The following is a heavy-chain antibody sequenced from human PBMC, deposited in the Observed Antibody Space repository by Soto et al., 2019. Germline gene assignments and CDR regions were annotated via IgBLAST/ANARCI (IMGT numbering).Heavy chain of an antibody. V-gene: IGHV4-34*01. CDR3: ARYFSRYCSSTSCYGSPFDY. CDR2: INHSGST. CDR1: GGSFSGYY. Sequence: ETLSLTCAVYGGSFSGYYWSWIRQPPGKGLEWIGEINHSGSTNYNPSLKSRVTISVDTSKNQFSLKLSSVTAADTAVYYCARYFSRYCSSTSCYGSPFDYWGQGTLVTVSS. J-gene: IGHJ4*02. D-gene: IGHD2-2*01.